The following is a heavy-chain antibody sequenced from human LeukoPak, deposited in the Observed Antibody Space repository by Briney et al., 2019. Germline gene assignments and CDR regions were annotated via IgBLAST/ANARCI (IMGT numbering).Heavy chain of an antibody. Sequence: PGGSLRLSCAASGFTVSSNYMSWVRQAPGKGLEWVSVIYSGGSTYYADSVKGRFTISRDNSKNTLYLQMNSLRAEDTAVYYCAGGYQLPPTYYYYGMDVWSQGTTVTVSS. CDR3: AGGYQLPPTYYYYGMDV. CDR1: GFTVSSNY. J-gene: IGHJ6*02. CDR2: IYSGGST. D-gene: IGHD2-2*01. V-gene: IGHV3-53*01.